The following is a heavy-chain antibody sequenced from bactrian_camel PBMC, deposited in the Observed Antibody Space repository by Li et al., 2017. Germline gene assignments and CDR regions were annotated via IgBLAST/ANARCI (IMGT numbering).Heavy chain of an antibody. J-gene: IGHJ6*01. CDR2: IDDLGAT. D-gene: IGHD3*01. CDR3: AAEGSLYSGSWCSSPVDFDY. V-gene: IGHV3S53*01. Sequence: HVQLVESGGGSVQVGGSLRLYCEVSGDMSSRYCMGWFRQGSGKEREGVANIDDLGATNYADSVKGRFTISKDNAKDTLYLQMTSLKPEDTAMYYCAAEGSLYSGSWCSSPVDFDYRGQGTQVTVS. CDR1: GDMSSRYC.